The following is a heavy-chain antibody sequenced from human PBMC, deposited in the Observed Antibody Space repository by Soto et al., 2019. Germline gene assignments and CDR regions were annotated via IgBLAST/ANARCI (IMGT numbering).Heavy chain of an antibody. V-gene: IGHV4-59*08. CDR1: GGSISSYY. D-gene: IGHD2-15*01. CDR3: ARVKCSGGSCYQLYYYYYGMDV. J-gene: IGHJ6*02. CDR2: IYYSGST. Sequence: PSETLSLTCTVSGGSISSYYWSWIRQPPGKGLEWIGYIYYSGSTNYNPSLKSRVTISVDTSKNQFSLKLSSVTAADTAVYYCARVKCSGGSCYQLYYYYYGMDVWGQGTTVTVSS.